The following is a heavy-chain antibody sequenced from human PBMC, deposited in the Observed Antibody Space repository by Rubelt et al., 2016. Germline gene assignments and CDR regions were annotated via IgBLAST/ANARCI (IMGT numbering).Heavy chain of an antibody. CDR1: GFTFSSYA. V-gene: IGHV3-23*04. CDR2: ISGSGDNT. CDR3: AREVWSGYFWFDP. D-gene: IGHD3-3*01. J-gene: IGHJ5*02. Sequence: EVQLVESGGDLVQPGGSLRLSCAASGFTFSSYAMRWVRQAPGKGLEWVSTISGSGDNTYYADSVKGRFTISRDNSKNTMYLQMSSLGADGTAVYYCAREVWSGYFWFDPWGQGTLVTVSS.